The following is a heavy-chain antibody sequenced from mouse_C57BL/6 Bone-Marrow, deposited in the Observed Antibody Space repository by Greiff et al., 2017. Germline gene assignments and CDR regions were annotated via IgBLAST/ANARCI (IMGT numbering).Heavy chain of an antibody. V-gene: IGHV1-58*01. CDR3: ARSYVFSYDGYRFDY. J-gene: IGHJ2*01. CDR1: GYTFTSYG. CDR2: IYIGNGYT. D-gene: IGHD2-3*01. Sequence: EVKVVESGAELVRPGSSVKMSCKTSGYTFTSYGINWVKQRPGQGLEWIGYIYIGNGYTEYNEKFKGKATLTSDTSSSTAYMQLSSLTSEDSAIYFCARSYVFSYDGYRFDYWGQGTTLTVSS.